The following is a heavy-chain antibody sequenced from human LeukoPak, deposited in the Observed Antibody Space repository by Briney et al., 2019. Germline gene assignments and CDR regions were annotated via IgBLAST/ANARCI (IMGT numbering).Heavy chain of an antibody. D-gene: IGHD6-13*01. Sequence: ASVKVSCKASGYTFTAYYMHWVRQAPGQGLEWMGWINPNSGGTNYAQKFQGKVTMTRDTSISTAYMELSRLRSDDTAVYYCARGQQQLVRGYYYYYYMDVWGKGTTVTISS. V-gene: IGHV1-2*02. J-gene: IGHJ6*03. CDR3: ARGQQQLVRGYYYYYYMDV. CDR1: GYTFTAYY. CDR2: INPNSGGT.